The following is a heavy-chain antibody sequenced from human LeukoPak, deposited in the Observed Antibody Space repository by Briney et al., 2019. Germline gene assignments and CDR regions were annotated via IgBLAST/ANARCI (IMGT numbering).Heavy chain of an antibody. CDR3: ARVIRDDIVVVPAAIGEGDYYYMDV. Sequence: ASVKVSCTASGYTFTSYSFAWVRQAPGQGLEWMGWINPNSGGTNYAQKFQGRVTMTRDTSISTAYMELSRLRSDDTAVYYCARVIRDDIVVVPAAIGEGDYYYMDVWGKGTTVTVSS. J-gene: IGHJ6*03. D-gene: IGHD2-2*01. V-gene: IGHV1-2*02. CDR1: GYTFTSYS. CDR2: INPNSGGT.